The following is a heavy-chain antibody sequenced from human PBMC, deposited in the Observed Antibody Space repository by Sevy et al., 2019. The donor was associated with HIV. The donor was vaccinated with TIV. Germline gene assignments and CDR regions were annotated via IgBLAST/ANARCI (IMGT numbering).Heavy chain of an antibody. D-gene: IGHD3-3*01. CDR1: GFTFSNAW. Sequence: GGSLRLSCAASGFTFSNAWMSWVRQAPGKGLEWVGRIKSKTDGGTTDYAAPVKGRFTISRDDSKNTLYLQMNSLKTEDTAVYYCTTGGMEWLYPIFDYWGQGTLVTVSS. CDR3: TTGGMEWLYPIFDY. CDR2: IKSKTDGGTT. J-gene: IGHJ4*02. V-gene: IGHV3-15*01.